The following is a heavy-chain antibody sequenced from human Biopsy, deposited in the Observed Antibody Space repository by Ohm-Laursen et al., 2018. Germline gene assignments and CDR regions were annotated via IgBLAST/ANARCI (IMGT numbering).Heavy chain of an antibody. CDR2: ISPYNDKT. CDR1: GYTFTNYD. D-gene: IGHD2/OR15-2a*01. J-gene: IGHJ4*02. Sequence: GASVKVSCKASGYTFTNYDISWVRQAPGQGLEWMGWISPYNDKTSYPPKLQDRVTMTADTSTNTAHMELRSLRSDDTAVYYCARVFCTSTTCYGLLDNWGQGTVVTVSS. V-gene: IGHV1-18*01. CDR3: ARVFCTSTTCYGLLDN.